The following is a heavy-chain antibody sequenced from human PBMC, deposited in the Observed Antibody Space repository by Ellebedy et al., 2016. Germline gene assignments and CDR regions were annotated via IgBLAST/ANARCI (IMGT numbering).Heavy chain of an antibody. CDR1: GFTFSNAW. Sequence: GGSLRLXXAASGFTFSNAWMSWVRQAPGKGLEWVGRNKSKTDGGTTDYAAPVKGRFTISRDDSKNTLYLQMNSLKTEDTAVYYCTTGVRTRWELPKHDYWGQGTLVTVSS. CDR3: TTGVRTRWELPKHDY. V-gene: IGHV3-15*01. CDR2: NKSKTDGGTT. J-gene: IGHJ4*02. D-gene: IGHD1-26*01.